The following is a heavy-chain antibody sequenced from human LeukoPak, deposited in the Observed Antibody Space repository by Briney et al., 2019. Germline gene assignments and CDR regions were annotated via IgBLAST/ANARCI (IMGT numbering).Heavy chain of an antibody. Sequence: GGSLRLSCAASGFTFSSYSMNWVRQAPGKGLEWVSYISSSSDTIYYADSVKGRFTISRDNAKNSLYLQMNSLRAEDTAVYYCARDRLYGYGDHTLDYWGQGTLVTVSS. J-gene: IGHJ4*02. CDR3: ARDRLYGYGDHTLDY. CDR2: ISSSSDTI. CDR1: GFTFSSYS. V-gene: IGHV3-48*04. D-gene: IGHD4-17*01.